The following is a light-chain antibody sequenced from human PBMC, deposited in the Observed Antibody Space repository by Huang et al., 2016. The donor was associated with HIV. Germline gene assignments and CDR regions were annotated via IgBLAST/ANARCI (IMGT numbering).Light chain of an antibody. J-gene: IGKJ1*01. CDR1: QRVRNY. CDR3: QQRSDWPPWT. V-gene: IGKV3-11*01. CDR2: DSS. Sequence: EIVLTQSPATLSLSPGERATLSCRASQRVRNYLAWYQQKPGQAPKLLISDSSNRATGTPARFSGSGCGTDFTLTISSLEPEDFAVYYCQQRSDWPPWTFGQGTKVEIK.